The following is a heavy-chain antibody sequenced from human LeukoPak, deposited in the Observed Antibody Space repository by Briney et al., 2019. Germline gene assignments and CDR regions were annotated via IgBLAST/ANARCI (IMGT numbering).Heavy chain of an antibody. D-gene: IGHD1-7*01. CDR3: SPITGAIDN. CDR2: ISGSSSYI. J-gene: IGHJ4*02. CDR1: GFTFSDYY. V-gene: IGHV3-11*06. Sequence: GGSLRLSCAASGFTFSDYYMSWIRQAPGKGLEWVSSISGSSSYIYYADSVKGRFTISRDNAKRSLYLQMNSLRAEDTAVYYCSPITGAIDNWGQGTLVTVSS.